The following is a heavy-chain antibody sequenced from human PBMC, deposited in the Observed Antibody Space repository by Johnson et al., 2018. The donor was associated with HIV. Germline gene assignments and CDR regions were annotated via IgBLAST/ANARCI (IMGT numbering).Heavy chain of an antibody. Sequence: VQLVESGGGLVKPGGSLRLSCAASGFTVTTKYMSWVHQAPGKGLEWVSVIYSGGSTYYADSVKGRFTISRDNSKNTLYLQMNSLRVEDTAVYYCASEVRGVLDIWGQGTMVTVSS. CDR3: ASEVRGVLDI. V-gene: IGHV3-66*01. CDR2: IYSGGST. D-gene: IGHD3-10*01. J-gene: IGHJ3*02. CDR1: GFTVTTKY.